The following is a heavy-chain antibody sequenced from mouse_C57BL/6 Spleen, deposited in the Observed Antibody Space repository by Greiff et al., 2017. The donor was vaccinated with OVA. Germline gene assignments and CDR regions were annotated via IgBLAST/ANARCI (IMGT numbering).Heavy chain of an antibody. Sequence: QVQLQQPGAELVRPGSSVKMSCKASGYTFTSYWMHWVKQRPIQGLEWIGNIDPSDSETHYNQKFKDKVTLTVDKSSSTAYMQLSSLASEDSSVYYCERGSEYGMDYWGQGTSVTVSA. V-gene: IGHV1-52*01. CDR1: GYTFTSYW. D-gene: IGHD2-10*02. CDR2: IDPSDSET. J-gene: IGHJ4*01. CDR3: ERGSEYGMDY.